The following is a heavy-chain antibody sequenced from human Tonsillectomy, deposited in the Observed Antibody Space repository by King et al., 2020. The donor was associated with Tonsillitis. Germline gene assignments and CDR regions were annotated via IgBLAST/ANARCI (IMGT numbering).Heavy chain of an antibody. Sequence: VQLVESGGGLVQPGVSLRLSCAASGISVSSNYMSWVRQAPGKGLEWVSVIHSGGTTYYPDSVKGRFTISRDSSNNTLNLQMNSLRAEDTALYYCARDPIYGTGSYGYSHAMDVWGQGTTVTVS. CDR2: IHSGGTT. J-gene: IGHJ6*02. V-gene: IGHV3-66*01. D-gene: IGHD3-10*01. CDR1: GISVSSNY. CDR3: ARDPIYGTGSYGYSHAMDV.